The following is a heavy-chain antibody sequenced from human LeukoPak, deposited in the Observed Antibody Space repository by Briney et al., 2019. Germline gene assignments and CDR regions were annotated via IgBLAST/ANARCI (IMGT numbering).Heavy chain of an antibody. CDR2: SGNKAKSYTT. CDR1: GFTFSDHY. V-gene: IGHV3-72*01. CDR3: ARDGPGYYYGLDV. Sequence: GGSLRLSSAASGFTFSDHYMEWVRQAPGKGLEWVGRSGNKAKSYTTEHAASVKGRFTISRDDSKNSLYLHMNSLKAEDTAVYYCARDGPGYYYGLDVWGQGTTVTVSS. J-gene: IGHJ6*02.